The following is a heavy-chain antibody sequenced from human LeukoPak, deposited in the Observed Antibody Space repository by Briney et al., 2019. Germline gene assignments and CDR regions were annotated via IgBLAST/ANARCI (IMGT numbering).Heavy chain of an antibody. V-gene: IGHV4-30-2*01. CDR1: GGSISSGGYS. CDR2: IYHSGST. Sequence: PSRTLSLTCAVSGGSISSGGYSWSWIRQPPGKGLEWIGYIYHSGSTYYNPSLKSRVTISVDRSKNQFSLKLSSVTAADTAVYYCARGIGLSGDFDYWGQGTLVTVSS. CDR3: ARGIGLSGDFDY. J-gene: IGHJ4*02. D-gene: IGHD3-16*02.